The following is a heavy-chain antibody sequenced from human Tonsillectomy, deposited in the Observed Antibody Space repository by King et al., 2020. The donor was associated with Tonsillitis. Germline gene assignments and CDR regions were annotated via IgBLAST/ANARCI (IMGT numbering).Heavy chain of an antibody. CDR2: IYHSGST. CDR3: ARGSWFGAIDY. V-gene: IGHV4-30-2*01. CDR1: GGSISSGAYS. J-gene: IGHJ4*02. D-gene: IGHD3-10*01. Sequence: QLQESGSGLVKPSQTLSLTCAVSGGSISSGAYSWSWIRQPPGKGLEWIGYIYHSGSTYYNPSLKSRVTISVDKSKNHFSLNLRSVTAADTAVYYCARGSWFGAIDYWGQGTLVTVSS.